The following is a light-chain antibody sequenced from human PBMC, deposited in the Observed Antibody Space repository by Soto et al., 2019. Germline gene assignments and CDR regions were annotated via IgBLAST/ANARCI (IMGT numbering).Light chain of an antibody. V-gene: IGLV2-23*01. CDR2: EGS. J-gene: IGLJ3*02. Sequence: QSVLTQPASVSGSPGQSITISCTGTNSDVGTYNLVSWYQQNPGKAPKLLIYEGSKRPSGVSNRFSGSKSGNTASLTISGLQAEDEANYYCCSYAGSSISWVFGGGTKVTVL. CDR1: NSDVGTYNL. CDR3: CSYAGSSISWV.